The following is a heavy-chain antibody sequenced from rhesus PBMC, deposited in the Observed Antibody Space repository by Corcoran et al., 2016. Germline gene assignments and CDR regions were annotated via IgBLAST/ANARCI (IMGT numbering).Heavy chain of an antibody. V-gene: IGHV4-99*01. CDR1: GYSISSGYY. CDR2: ISGSSVST. CDR3: ARLEIQWVQSWDY. Sequence: QVQLQESGPGLVKPSETLSLTCAVSGYSISSGYYWGWIRQPPGKGLEYIGYISGSSVSTYYNPSLKSRVTISKDTAKNQVSLKLSSVTAADTAVYYCARLEIQWVQSWDYWGQGVLVTVSS. J-gene: IGHJ4*01. D-gene: IGHD5-24*01.